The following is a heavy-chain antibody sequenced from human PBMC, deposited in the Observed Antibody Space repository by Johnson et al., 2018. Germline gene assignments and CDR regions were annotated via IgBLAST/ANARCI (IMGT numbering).Heavy chain of an antibody. CDR2: ISYDGSNK. CDR1: GFTFSSYA. Sequence: QVQLVESGGGVVQSGRSLRLSCAASGFTFSSYAIHWVRQAPGKGLEWVAVISYDGSNKYYADSVKGRFSIPRDNSKNTLYLQMNSLSAEDTAVYYCARDTYGSGSYNYYYYYMDVWGKGTTVTVSS. D-gene: IGHD3-10*01. J-gene: IGHJ6*03. V-gene: IGHV3-30*03. CDR3: ARDTYGSGSYNYYYYYMDV.